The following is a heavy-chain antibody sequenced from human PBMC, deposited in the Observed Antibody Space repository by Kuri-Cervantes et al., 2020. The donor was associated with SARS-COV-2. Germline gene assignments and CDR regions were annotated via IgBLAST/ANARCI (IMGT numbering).Heavy chain of an antibody. CDR3: ARDPYFDY. Sequence: GSLRLSCTVSGGSISSHYWSWIRQPPGKGLEWIGYIYYSGSTNYNPSLKSRVTISVDTSKNQFSLKLSSVTAADTAVYYCARDPYFDYWGQGTLVTVSS. J-gene: IGHJ4*02. V-gene: IGHV4-59*08. CDR1: GGSISSHY. CDR2: IYYSGST.